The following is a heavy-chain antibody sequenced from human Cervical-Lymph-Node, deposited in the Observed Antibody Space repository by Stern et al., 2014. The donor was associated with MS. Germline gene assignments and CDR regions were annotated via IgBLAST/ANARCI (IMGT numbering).Heavy chain of an antibody. Sequence: VQLVQSGAEVKKPGASVRVSCKASGYIFTSYGINWVRQAPGQGLEWLVWISAYNGDTNFTQNFQGRVTMTTDTSTNTAYMEVRSLTSDDTAVYYCARGYSYGYGIDYWGQGTLVTVSS. V-gene: IGHV1-18*01. D-gene: IGHD5-18*01. CDR1: GYIFTSYG. CDR3: ARGYSYGYGIDY. J-gene: IGHJ4*02. CDR2: ISAYNGDT.